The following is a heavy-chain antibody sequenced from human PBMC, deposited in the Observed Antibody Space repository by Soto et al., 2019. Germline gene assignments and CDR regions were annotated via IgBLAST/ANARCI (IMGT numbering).Heavy chain of an antibody. CDR3: ARERAKNYGDFDY. CDR2: INAGNGNT. Sequence: GASVKVSCKASGYTFTSYAMHWVRQAPGQRLEWMGWINAGNGNTKYSQKFQGRVTITRDTSASTAYMELSSLRSEDTAVCYCARERAKNYGDFDYWGQGTLVTVSS. J-gene: IGHJ4*02. V-gene: IGHV1-3*01. CDR1: GYTFTSYA. D-gene: IGHD4-17*01.